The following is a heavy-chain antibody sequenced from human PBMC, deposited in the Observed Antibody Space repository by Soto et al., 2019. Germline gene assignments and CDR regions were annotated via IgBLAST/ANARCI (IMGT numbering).Heavy chain of an antibody. CDR2: ISYDGNNK. V-gene: IGHV3-30*03. D-gene: IGHD3-9*01. CDR1: GITFSSYS. Sequence: GGSLRLSCAASGITFSSYSMHWVRQAPGKGLAWVALISYDGNNKYYADSVKGRFTISRDNSKNTLHLQMNSLRAEDTALYYCASAILTGYYKTPPDYWGQGTLVTVSS. J-gene: IGHJ4*02. CDR3: ASAILTGYYKTPPDY.